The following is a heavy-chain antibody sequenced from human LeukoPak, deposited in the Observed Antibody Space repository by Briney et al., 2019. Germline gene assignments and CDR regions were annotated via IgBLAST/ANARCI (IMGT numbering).Heavy chain of an antibody. V-gene: IGHV1-18*01. D-gene: IGHD6-19*01. CDR1: GYTFTSYG. Sequence: GASVKVSCKASGYTFTSYGISWVRQAPGQGLEWMGWISAYNGNTNYAQKLQGRVTMTTDTSTSTAYMELRSLRSDDTAVYYCAREDKGAVAGTIDGNWFDPWGQGTLVTVSS. J-gene: IGHJ5*02. CDR3: AREDKGAVAGTIDGNWFDP. CDR2: ISAYNGNT.